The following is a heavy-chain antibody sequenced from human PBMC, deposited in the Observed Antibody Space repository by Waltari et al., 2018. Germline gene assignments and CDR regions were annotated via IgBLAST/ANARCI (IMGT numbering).Heavy chain of an antibody. CDR3: AQVGGATTSAWFDP. Sequence: VKLVQSGAEVKKPRTSVKVSCNASGGTFSSYAISWVRHAPGQGLEWMGGIIPSFGTANYAQKFQGRVTITADKSTSTAYMELSSLRSEDTAVYYCAQVGGATTSAWFDPWGQGTLVTVSS. CDR2: IIPSFGTA. CDR1: GGTFSSYA. D-gene: IGHD1-26*01. V-gene: IGHV1-69*14. J-gene: IGHJ5*02.